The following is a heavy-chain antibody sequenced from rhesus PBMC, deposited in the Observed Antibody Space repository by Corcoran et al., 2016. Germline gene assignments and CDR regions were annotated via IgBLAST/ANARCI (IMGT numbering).Heavy chain of an antibody. V-gene: IGHV2-1*01. Sequence: KESGPALVKPTQTLTLTCTFSGFSLSTSGMGVGWIRQPPGKTLEWLAHIYWDDDKRYSTSLTSRLTISKDTSKNQVVLTMTNMDPVDTATYYCARRLGYCSGGACSPTFDYWGQGVLVTVSS. CDR3: ARRLGYCSGGACSPTFDY. D-gene: IGHD2-8*01. CDR2: IYWDDDK. J-gene: IGHJ4*01. CDR1: GFSLSTSGMG.